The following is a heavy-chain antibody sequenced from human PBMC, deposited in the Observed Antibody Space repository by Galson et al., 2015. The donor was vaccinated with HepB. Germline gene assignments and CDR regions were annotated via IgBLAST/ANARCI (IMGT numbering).Heavy chain of an antibody. CDR2: ISGTGART. Sequence: SLRLSCAGSGLTFSDYAVNWVRQAPGKGLEWVSRISGTGARTKDADSVKGRFTISRDNSKNTVSLQMSGLRAEDTGIYYCAREHSTVSWDFDLWGRGTPVNISS. D-gene: IGHD4-17*01. CDR3: AREHSTVSWDFDL. V-gene: IGHV3-23*01. J-gene: IGHJ2*01. CDR1: GLTFSDYA.